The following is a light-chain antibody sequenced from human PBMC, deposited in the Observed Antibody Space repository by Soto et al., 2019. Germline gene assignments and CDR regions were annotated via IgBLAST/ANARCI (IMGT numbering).Light chain of an antibody. CDR1: QGISSA. J-gene: IGKJ4*01. V-gene: IGKV1-13*02. Sequence: AIQLTQSASPLPASVGDRVTITCRASQGISSALAWYQQKPGKAPKLLIYDASNLESGDPSRFRGSGSETAFTFTINNLQSEDFATYYCQPFNRFPLTFGGGTKVQIK. CDR3: QPFNRFPLT. CDR2: DAS.